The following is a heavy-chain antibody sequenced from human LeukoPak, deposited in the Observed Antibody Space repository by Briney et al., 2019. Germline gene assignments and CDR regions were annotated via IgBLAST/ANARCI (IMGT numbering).Heavy chain of an antibody. J-gene: IGHJ4*02. Sequence: ASVKVSCKASGYTFTGYYMHWVRQAPGQGLEWMGWINPNSGGTNYAQKFQGRVTMTRDTSISTAYMELSRLRSDDTAVYYCARVQGITIFGVVNRKGDYWGQGTLVTVSS. D-gene: IGHD3-3*01. CDR2: INPNSGGT. V-gene: IGHV1-2*02. CDR3: ARVQGITIFGVVNRKGDY. CDR1: GYTFTGYY.